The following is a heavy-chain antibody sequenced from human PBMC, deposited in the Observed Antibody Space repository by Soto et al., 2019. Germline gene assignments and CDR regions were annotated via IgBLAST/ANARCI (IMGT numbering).Heavy chain of an antibody. CDR1: GFTFSSYA. Sequence: GGSLRLSCAASGFTFSSYAMSWVRQAPGKGLEWVSAISGSGGSTYYANSVKGRFTISRDNSKNTLYLQMNSLRAEDTAVYYCANDRKGRSGYYIWGQGTLVTVSS. J-gene: IGHJ4*02. CDR3: ANDRKGRSGYYI. D-gene: IGHD3-3*01. V-gene: IGHV3-23*01. CDR2: ISGSGGST.